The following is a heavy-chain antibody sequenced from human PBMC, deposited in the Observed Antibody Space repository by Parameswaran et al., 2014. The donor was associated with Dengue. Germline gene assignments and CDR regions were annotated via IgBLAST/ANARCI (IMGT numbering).Heavy chain of an antibody. V-gene: IGHV4-59*01. Sequence: VRQMPGKGLEWIGYIYYSGSTNYNPSLKSRVTISVDTSKNQFSLKLSSVTAADTAVYYCARFRGPWDAFDIWGQGTMVTVSS. CDR2: IYYSGST. D-gene: IGHD1-26*01. CDR3: ARFRGPWDAFDI. J-gene: IGHJ3*02.